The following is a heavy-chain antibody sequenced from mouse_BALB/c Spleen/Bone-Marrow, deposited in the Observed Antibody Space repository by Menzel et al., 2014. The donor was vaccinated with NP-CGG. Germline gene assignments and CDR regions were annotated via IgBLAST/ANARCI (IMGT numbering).Heavy chain of an antibody. CDR1: GFNIKDYY. V-gene: IGHV14-4*02. D-gene: IGHD4-1*01. J-gene: IGHJ2*02. Sequence: EVKLQQSGAELVRSGASVKLSCTASGFNIKDYYMHWVKQRPEQGLEWIGWIDPENGDTEYAPKFQGKATMTADKSSNTAYLQRSILTSKETAVYYCYANCYYWGPGTSLTVSS. CDR3: YANCYY. CDR2: IDPENGDT.